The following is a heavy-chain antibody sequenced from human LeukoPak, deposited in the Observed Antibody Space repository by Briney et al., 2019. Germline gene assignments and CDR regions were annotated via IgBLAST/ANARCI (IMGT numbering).Heavy chain of an antibody. CDR1: GFTFTNYW. D-gene: IGHD6-13*01. CDR2: IKHNGGEK. V-gene: IGHV3-7*01. CDR3: ARDGTAAGLYFAL. J-gene: IGHJ4*01. Sequence: GGSLTLSCAVSGFTFTNYWMNWVRQARGKGREGVASIKHNGGEKSYVDSVKGRFTISRDNAKNSLYLQMSSLRAEDTAVYYCARDGTAAGLYFALWGQGTLVTGSS.